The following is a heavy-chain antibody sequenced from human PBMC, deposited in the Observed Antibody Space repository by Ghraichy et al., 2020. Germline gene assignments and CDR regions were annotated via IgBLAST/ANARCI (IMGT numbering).Heavy chain of an antibody. Sequence: SETLSLTCTVSGGSISSGGYYWSWIRQHPGKGLEWIGYIYYSGSTYYNPSLKSRVTISVDTSKNQFSLQLSSVTAADTAVYYCARTTLLRDGLGYWGQGTLVTVSS. CDR3: ARTTLLRDGLGY. CDR2: IYYSGST. CDR1: GGSISSGGYY. V-gene: IGHV4-31*03. J-gene: IGHJ4*02. D-gene: IGHD3-3*01.